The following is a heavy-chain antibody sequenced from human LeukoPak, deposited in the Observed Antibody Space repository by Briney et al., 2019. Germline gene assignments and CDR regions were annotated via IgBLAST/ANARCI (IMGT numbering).Heavy chain of an antibody. J-gene: IGHJ6*02. CDR2: INHSGST. CDR1: GGSFSGYY. V-gene: IGHV4-34*01. CDR3: ARQGNYSSYGMDV. Sequence: SETLSLTCAVYGGSFSGYYWSWIRQPPGKGLEWIGEINHSGSTNYNPSLKSRVTISVDTSKNQFSLKLSSVTAADTAVYYCARQGNYSSYGMDVWGQGTTVTVSS.